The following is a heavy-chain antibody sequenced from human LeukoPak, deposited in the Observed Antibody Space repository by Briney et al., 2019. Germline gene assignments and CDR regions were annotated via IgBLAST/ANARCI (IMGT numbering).Heavy chain of an antibody. CDR1: GLTFSRHW. D-gene: IGHD6-19*01. J-gene: IGHJ4*02. Sequence: GGSLSLSCAASGLTFSRHWMHWVRQPPGKGLVWVSRINNDGSSTTYANSVRGRFTMSRDNPKNTLYLQMNSLREEDTAVYYCARAHLSVAGRTLDYWGQGTLVTVSS. V-gene: IGHV3-74*01. CDR3: ARAHLSVAGRTLDY. CDR2: INNDGSST.